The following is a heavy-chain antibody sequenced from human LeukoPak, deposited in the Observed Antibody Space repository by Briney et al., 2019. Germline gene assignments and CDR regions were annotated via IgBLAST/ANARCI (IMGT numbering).Heavy chain of an antibody. J-gene: IGHJ4*02. V-gene: IGHV5-51*01. CDR1: GYSFTSYW. Sequence: PGESLKISCKGSGYSFTSYWIGWVRQMPGKGLEWMGIIYPGDSDTRYSPSFPGQVTISADKSISTAYLQLSSLKASDTAMYYCARHSHVDTAMVTIYWGQGTLVTVSS. CDR3: ARHSHVDTAMVTIY. CDR2: IYPGDSDT. D-gene: IGHD5-18*01.